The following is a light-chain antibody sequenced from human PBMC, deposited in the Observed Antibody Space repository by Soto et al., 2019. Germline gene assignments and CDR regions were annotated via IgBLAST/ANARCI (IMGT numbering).Light chain of an antibody. CDR3: QQYNSYSLT. V-gene: IGKV1-39*01. Sequence: DIQITQSPSSLSASVGDRVTITCRASQSISSYLNWYQQKPGKAPKLLIYAASSLQSGVPSRFSGSGSGTDFTLTISSLQPDDFATYYCQQYNSYSLTFGGGTKVDI. J-gene: IGKJ4*01. CDR2: AAS. CDR1: QSISSY.